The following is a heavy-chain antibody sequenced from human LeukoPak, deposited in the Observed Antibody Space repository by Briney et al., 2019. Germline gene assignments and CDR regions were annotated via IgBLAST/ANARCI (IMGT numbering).Heavy chain of an antibody. J-gene: IGHJ4*02. CDR2: IKSDGSST. D-gene: IGHD3-16*02. Sequence: PGGSLRLSCAASGFTFSSYWMHWVRQAPGKGLVWVSRIKSDGSSTSYADSVKGRFTISRDNGMNTLYLQMNSLRAEDTAEYYCARDPFGESSYWGRGILVTVSS. V-gene: IGHV3-74*01. CDR3: ARDPFGESSY. CDR1: GFTFSSYW.